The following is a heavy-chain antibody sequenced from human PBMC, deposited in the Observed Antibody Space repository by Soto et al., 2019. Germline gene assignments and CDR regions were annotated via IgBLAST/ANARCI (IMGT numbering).Heavy chain of an antibody. J-gene: IGHJ4*02. Sequence: QVQLVQSGAEVKKPGSSVKVSCKASGGTFSSYAISWVRQAPGQGLEWMGGIIPIFGTANYAQKFQGRVTITADESTSTASMELSSPRSEDTAVYYCARARVLAAAGTRYFDYWGQGTLVTVSS. D-gene: IGHD6-13*01. CDR3: ARARVLAAAGTRYFDY. CDR2: IIPIFGTA. CDR1: GGTFSSYA. V-gene: IGHV1-69*12.